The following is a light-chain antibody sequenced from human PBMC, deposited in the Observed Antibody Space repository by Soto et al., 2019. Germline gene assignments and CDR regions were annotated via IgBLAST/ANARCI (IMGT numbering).Light chain of an antibody. V-gene: IGLV2-18*01. CDR3: SLYTSENTYV. Sequence: QYVLSQPPSVSWSPGQSVTISCTGTSTDFVSYNRVSWYQQPPGTAPKLIIYEASNRPSGVPDRFSGSKSGNTASLTISGLQAAEEADYYCSLYTSENTYVFGTGTKVTAL. CDR2: EAS. CDR1: STDFVSYNR. J-gene: IGLJ1*01.